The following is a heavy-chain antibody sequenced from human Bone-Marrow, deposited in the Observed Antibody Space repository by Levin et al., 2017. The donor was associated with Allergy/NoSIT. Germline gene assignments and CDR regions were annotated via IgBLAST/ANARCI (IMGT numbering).Heavy chain of an antibody. D-gene: IGHD1-26*01. CDR2: ISSSSSYI. V-gene: IGHV3-21*01. CDR3: ARDKWELQRPSYYAMDV. J-gene: IGHJ6*02. CDR1: GFTLSGYD. Sequence: GGSLRLSCAASGFTLSGYDMNWVRQAPGKGLEWVSSISSSSSYIYYADSVKGRFTVSRDNAKKSVSLQMNSLRPDDTAVYYCARDKWELQRPSYYAMDVWGHGTTVIVSS.